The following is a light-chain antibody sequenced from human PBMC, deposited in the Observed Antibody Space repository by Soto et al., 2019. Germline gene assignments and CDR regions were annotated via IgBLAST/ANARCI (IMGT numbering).Light chain of an antibody. CDR1: QSISSW. CDR3: QQYNSYPYP. V-gene: IGKV1-5*01. Sequence: DIQMTQSPSTLSASVGDRVTITCRASQSISSWLAWYQQKPGKAPKLLIYDASSLESGVPSRFSGSGSGTELTLAISSLQRDDFATYYCQQYNSYPYPFGQGTKLELK. J-gene: IGKJ2*01. CDR2: DAS.